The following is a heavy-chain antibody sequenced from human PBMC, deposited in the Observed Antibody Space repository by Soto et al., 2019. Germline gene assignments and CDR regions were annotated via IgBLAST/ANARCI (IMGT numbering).Heavy chain of an antibody. J-gene: IGHJ5*02. CDR3: ARATVVVVAATLDWFDP. CDR1: GGSISSGGYY. CDR2: IYYSGST. V-gene: IGHV4-31*03. D-gene: IGHD2-15*01. Sequence: QVQLQESGPGLVKPSQTLSLTCTVSGGSISSGGYYWSWIRQHPGKGLEWIGYIYYSGSTYYNPSLKSRVTISVDTSKNQFSLKLSYVTAADTAVYYCARATVVVVAATLDWFDPWGQGTLVTVSS.